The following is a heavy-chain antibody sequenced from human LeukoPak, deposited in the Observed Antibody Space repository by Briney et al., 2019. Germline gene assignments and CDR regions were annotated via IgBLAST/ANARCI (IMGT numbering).Heavy chain of an antibody. J-gene: IGHJ6*03. Sequence: ASVKVSCKASGYTFTGYYMHWVRQAPGQGLEWMGWINPNSGGTNYAQKFQGRVTMTRDTSISTAYMELSRLRSEDAAVYYCARGRAARWLQYDYYYYYMDVWGKGTTVTVSS. V-gene: IGHV1-2*02. CDR3: ARGRAARWLQYDYYYYYMDV. D-gene: IGHD5-24*01. CDR1: GYTFTGYY. CDR2: INPNSGGT.